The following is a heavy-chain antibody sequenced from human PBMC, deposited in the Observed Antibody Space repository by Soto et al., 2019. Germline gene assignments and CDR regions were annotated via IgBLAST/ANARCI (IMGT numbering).Heavy chain of an antibody. J-gene: IGHJ6*02. V-gene: IGHV2-5*02. CDR3: AHSTSTRHYDFWSGPRPDV. D-gene: IGHD3-3*01. CDR2: LYWDDDK. CDR1: GFSLSTSGVG. Sequence: QITLKESGPTLVKPTQTLTLTCTFSGFSLSTSGVGVGWIRQPPGKALEWLALLYWDDDKRYSPSLKSRLTNTKDTTXXXVXXTMTNIDPVDTATYYCAHSTSTRHYDFWSGPRPDVWGQGTTVTVSS.